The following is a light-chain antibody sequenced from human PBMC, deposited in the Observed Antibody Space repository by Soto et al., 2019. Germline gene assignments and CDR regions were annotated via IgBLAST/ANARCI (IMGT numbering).Light chain of an antibody. CDR3: QQYMSSVT. Sequence: EIVLTQSPGSLSLSPGERATLSCRASQSVDSTFFAWYQKKPGQAPRLLIYVASKRATGVPDRFSGSGSGTDFTLTISRLEPEDFAVYYCQQYMSSVTFGQGTKVEI. V-gene: IGKV3-20*01. J-gene: IGKJ1*01. CDR2: VAS. CDR1: QSVDSTF.